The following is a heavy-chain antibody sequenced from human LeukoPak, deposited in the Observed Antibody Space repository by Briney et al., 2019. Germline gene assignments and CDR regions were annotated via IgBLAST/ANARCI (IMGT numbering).Heavy chain of an antibody. CDR3: ARHGPTKSFSANFDY. D-gene: IGHD1-14*01. Sequence: PSETLSLTCTVSGGSISSYYWSWIRQPPGKGLEWIGYIYYSGSTNYNPSLKSRVTISVDTSKNQFSLKLSSVTAADTAVYYCARHGPTKSFSANFDYWGQGTLVTVSS. V-gene: IGHV4-59*08. CDR1: GGSISSYY. J-gene: IGHJ4*02. CDR2: IYYSGST.